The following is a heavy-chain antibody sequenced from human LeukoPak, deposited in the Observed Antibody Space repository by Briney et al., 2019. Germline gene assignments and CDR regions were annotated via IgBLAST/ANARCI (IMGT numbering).Heavy chain of an antibody. CDR2: IIPIFGTA. J-gene: IGHJ4*02. D-gene: IGHD2-2*01. CDR1: GGTFSSYA. Sequence: GASVKVSCTASGGTFSSYAISWVRQAPGQGLEWMGGIIPIFGTANYAQKFQGRVTITADESTSTAYMELSSLRSEDTAVYYCARGTRDDQLSFFWGQGTLVTVSS. V-gene: IGHV1-69*13. CDR3: ARGTRDDQLSFF.